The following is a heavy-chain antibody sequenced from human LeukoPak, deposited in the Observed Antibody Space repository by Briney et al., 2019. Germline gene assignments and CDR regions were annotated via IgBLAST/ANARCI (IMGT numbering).Heavy chain of an antibody. Sequence: PGGSLRLSCAASGFTFSSYWMSWVRQAPGKGLEWVANIKQDGSEKYYVDSVKGRFTISRDNAKNSLYLQMNSLRAEDTAVYYCARDREPVDIVASYYFDYWGQGTPVTVSS. V-gene: IGHV3-7*01. CDR1: GFTFSSYW. D-gene: IGHD5-12*01. CDR2: IKQDGSEK. J-gene: IGHJ4*02. CDR3: ARDREPVDIVASYYFDY.